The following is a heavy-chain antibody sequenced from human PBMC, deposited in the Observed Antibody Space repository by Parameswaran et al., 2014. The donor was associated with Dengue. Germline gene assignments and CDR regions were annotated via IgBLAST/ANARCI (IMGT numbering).Heavy chain of an antibody. Sequence: WIRQPQEGLEWVAVISYGGSNKYYADSVKGRFTISRDNSKNTLYLQMNSLRAEDTAVYYCARAMYYDYIWGVIVIPLFDYWAREPWSPSPQ. D-gene: IGHD3-16*02. CDR2: ISYGGSNK. CDR3: ARAMYYDYIWGVIVIPLFDY. V-gene: IGHV3-30-3*01. J-gene: IGHJ4*02.